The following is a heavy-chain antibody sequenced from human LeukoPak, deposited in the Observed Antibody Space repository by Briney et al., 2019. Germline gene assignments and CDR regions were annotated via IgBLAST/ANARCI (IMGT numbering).Heavy chain of an antibody. J-gene: IGHJ6*02. D-gene: IGHD2-15*01. CDR1: GGSISSYY. CDR3: ARDGGGCSGGSCYLSLYYYYGMDV. CDR2: IYYSGST. V-gene: IGHV4-59*12. Sequence: PSETLSLTCTVSGGSISSYYWSWIRQPPGKGLEWIGYIYYSGSTNYNPSLKSRVTISVDTSKNQFSLKLSSVTAADTAVYYCARDGGGCSGGSCYLSLYYYYGMDVWGQGTTVTVSS.